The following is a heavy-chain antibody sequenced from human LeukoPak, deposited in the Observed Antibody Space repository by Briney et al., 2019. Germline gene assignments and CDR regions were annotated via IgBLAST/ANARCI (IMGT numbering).Heavy chain of an antibody. Sequence: SETLSLTCAVYGGSFSGYYWSWIRQPPGKGLEWIGEINHSGSTNYNPSLKSRVTISVDTSKNQFSLKLSSVTAADTAIYYCARGGGYYTSGSYLGYWGRGTLVTVSS. V-gene: IGHV4-34*01. CDR1: GGSFSGYY. J-gene: IGHJ4*02. CDR2: INHSGST. D-gene: IGHD3-10*01. CDR3: ARGGGYYTSGSYLGY.